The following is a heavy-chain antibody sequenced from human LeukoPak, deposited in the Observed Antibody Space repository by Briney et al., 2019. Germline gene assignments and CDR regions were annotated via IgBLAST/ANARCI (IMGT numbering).Heavy chain of an antibody. J-gene: IGHJ4*02. Sequence: SETLSLTCTVSGYSISSGYYWGWIRQPPGKGLEWIGSIYHSGSTNYNPSLKSRVTISADTSKNQFSLKLYSVTAADTAVYYCATRKLGNDYWGQGTLVTVSS. CDR1: GYSISSGYY. CDR3: ATRKLGNDY. CDR2: IYHSGST. D-gene: IGHD7-27*01. V-gene: IGHV4-38-2*02.